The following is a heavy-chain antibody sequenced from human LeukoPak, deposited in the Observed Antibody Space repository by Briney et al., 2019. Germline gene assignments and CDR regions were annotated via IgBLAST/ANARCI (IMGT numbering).Heavy chain of an antibody. CDR2: IYFSGGT. CDR1: GGSISSHY. J-gene: IGHJ4*02. V-gene: IGHV4-59*11. CDR3: AREGKGYGGNSIDY. D-gene: IGHD4-23*01. Sequence: SETLSLTCTVSGGSISSHYWTWIRQPPGKGLEWIGYIYFSGGTNYNPSLKSRVIISVDRSNNQFSLRLSSVTDADTAIYYCAREGKGYGGNSIDYWGQGTLVTVSS.